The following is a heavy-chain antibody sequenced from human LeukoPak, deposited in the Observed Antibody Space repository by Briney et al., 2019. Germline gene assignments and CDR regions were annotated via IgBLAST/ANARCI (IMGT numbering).Heavy chain of an antibody. CDR2: MYYSGST. Sequence: SQTLSLTCTVSGGSISSAGYYWSWIRQHPGKGLEWIGYMYYSGSTYYNPSLKSRATISVDTSKNQFLLKLISVTAADTAVYYCARDAEYYYGSGSYSSGIDVWGQGTTVTVSS. J-gene: IGHJ6*02. V-gene: IGHV4-31*03. D-gene: IGHD3-10*01. CDR1: GGSISSAGYY. CDR3: ARDAEYYYGSGSYSSGIDV.